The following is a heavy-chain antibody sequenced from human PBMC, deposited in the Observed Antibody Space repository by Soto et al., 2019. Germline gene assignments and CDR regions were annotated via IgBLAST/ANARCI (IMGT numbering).Heavy chain of an antibody. D-gene: IGHD4-17*01. CDR2: IYYSGST. CDR1: GGSISSSSYY. J-gene: IGHJ4*02. Sequence: PSETLSLTCTVSGGSISSSSYYWGWIRQPPGKGLEWIGSIYYSGSTYYNPSLKSRVTISVDTSKNQFSLKLSSVTAADTAVYYCASRRGFPSTVTDDIDYWGQGTLVTVSS. CDR3: ASRRGFPSTVTDDIDY. V-gene: IGHV4-39*01.